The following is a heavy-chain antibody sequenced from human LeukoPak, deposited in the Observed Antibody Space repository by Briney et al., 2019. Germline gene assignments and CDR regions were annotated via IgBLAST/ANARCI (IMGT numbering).Heavy chain of an antibody. CDR2: INHSGST. D-gene: IGHD3-22*01. J-gene: IGHJ4*02. CDR3: ARGEHFTYYDSSGYFSTRWGVGSCYFDY. CDR1: GGSFSGYY. V-gene: IGHV4-34*01. Sequence: SETLSLTCAAYGGSFSGYYWSWIRQPPGKGLEWIGEINHSGSTNYNPSLKSRVTISVDTSKNQFSLKLSSVTAADTAVYYCARGEHFTYYDSSGYFSTRWGVGSCYFDYWGQGTLVTVSS.